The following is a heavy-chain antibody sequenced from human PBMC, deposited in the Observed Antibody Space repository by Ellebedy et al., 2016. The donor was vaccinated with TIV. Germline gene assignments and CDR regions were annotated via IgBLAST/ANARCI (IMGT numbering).Heavy chain of an antibody. CDR2: ISGLNGKT. D-gene: IGHD6-19*01. V-gene: IGHV1-18*01. Sequence: AASVKVSCKTSGYTFTSYGVSWVRQAPGQGLEWMGWISGLNGKTKYARTVQGRVTLTTDTAARTVYMELTSLRSDDTAVYYCARDNTVGGTNWFDTWGQGTLVIVSS. CDR3: ARDNTVGGTNWFDT. J-gene: IGHJ5*02. CDR1: GYTFTSYG.